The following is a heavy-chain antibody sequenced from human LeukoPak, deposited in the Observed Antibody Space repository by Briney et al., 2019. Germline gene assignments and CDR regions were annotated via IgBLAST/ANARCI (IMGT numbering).Heavy chain of an antibody. CDR3: ARDRGYSYGYRIDY. Sequence: ASVKVSCKASGYTFTSYGISWVRQAPGQGLEWMGWISAYNGNTNYAQKLQGRVTMTADKSTSTAYMELSSLRSEDTAVYYCARDRGYSYGYRIDYWGQGTLVTVSS. V-gene: IGHV1-18*01. J-gene: IGHJ4*02. CDR2: ISAYNGNT. D-gene: IGHD5-18*01. CDR1: GYTFTSYG.